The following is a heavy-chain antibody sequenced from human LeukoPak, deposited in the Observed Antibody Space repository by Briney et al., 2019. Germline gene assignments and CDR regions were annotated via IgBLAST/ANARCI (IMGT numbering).Heavy chain of an antibody. CDR1: GLTFSGYW. CDR2: ITSDGSST. V-gene: IGHV3-74*01. J-gene: IGHJ4*02. Sequence: GGSLRLSCAASGLTFSGYWMHWVRQAPGKGLVWVSRITSDGSSTTYADSVKGRFTISRDNAKNTLYLQMNSLRAEDTAMYYCARAIGLDFDFWGQGTLVTVSS. D-gene: IGHD2/OR15-2a*01. CDR3: ARAIGLDFDF.